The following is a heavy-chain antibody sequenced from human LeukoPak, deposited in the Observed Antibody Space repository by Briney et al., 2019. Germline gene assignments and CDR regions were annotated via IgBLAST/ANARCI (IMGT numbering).Heavy chain of an antibody. Sequence: PSETLSLTCTVSGGSISSYYWSWIRQPPGKGLEWIGYIYYSGSTNYNPSLKSRVTISVDTSKNQVSLKLSSVTAADTAVYYRARQHGDYGAYYFDYWGQGTLVTVSS. V-gene: IGHV4-59*08. CDR3: ARQHGDYGAYYFDY. CDR1: GGSISSYY. J-gene: IGHJ4*02. D-gene: IGHD4-17*01. CDR2: IYYSGST.